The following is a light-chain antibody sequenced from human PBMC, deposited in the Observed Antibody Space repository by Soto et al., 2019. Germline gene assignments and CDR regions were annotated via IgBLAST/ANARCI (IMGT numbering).Light chain of an antibody. CDR3: QRYNNWPPIA. Sequence: EIVMTQSPATLSVSPGERATLSCRASQSVSSNLAWYQQKPGQAPRLLIYGASTRATGIPARFSGSGSGTEFTLTVGRLQSEDFAVYYCQRYNNWPPIACGQGTRLENK. J-gene: IGKJ5*01. CDR2: GAS. V-gene: IGKV3-15*01. CDR1: QSVSSN.